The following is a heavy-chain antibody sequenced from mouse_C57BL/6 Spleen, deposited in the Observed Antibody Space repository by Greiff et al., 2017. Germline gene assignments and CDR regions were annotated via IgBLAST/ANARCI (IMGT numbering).Heavy chain of an antibody. D-gene: IGHD1-1*01. Sequence: QVQLQQSGAELVKPGASVKLSCKASGYTFTSYWMHWVKQRPGRGLEWIGRIDPNSGGTKYNEKFKSKATLTVDKPSSTAYMQLSSLTSEDSAVYYCARFYYGSSYGDYFDYWGQGTTLTVSS. J-gene: IGHJ2*01. CDR3: ARFYYGSSYGDYFDY. V-gene: IGHV1-72*01. CDR1: GYTFTSYW. CDR2: IDPNSGGT.